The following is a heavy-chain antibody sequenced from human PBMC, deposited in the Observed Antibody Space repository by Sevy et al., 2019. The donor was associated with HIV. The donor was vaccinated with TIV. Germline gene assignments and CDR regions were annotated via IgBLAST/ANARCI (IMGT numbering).Heavy chain of an antibody. CDR1: GYTFTSYA. D-gene: IGHD6-13*01. V-gene: IGHV1-3*01. J-gene: IGHJ6*02. Sequence: ASVKVSCKASGYTFTSYAMHWVRQAPGQRLEWMGGINAGNGNTKYSQKFQGRVTITRDTSASTAYMELSSLRSEDTAVYYCVGQQLEYYYYGMDVWGQGTTVTVSS. CDR2: INAGNGNT. CDR3: VGQQLEYYYYGMDV.